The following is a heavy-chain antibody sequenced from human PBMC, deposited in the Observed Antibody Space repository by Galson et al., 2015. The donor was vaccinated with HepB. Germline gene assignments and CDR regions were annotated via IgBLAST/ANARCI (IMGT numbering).Heavy chain of an antibody. CDR2: ISHSGST. D-gene: IGHD2-2*01. CDR3: GRKGRAVVGPAANHPAHFYLYYYMDG. J-gene: IGHJ6*03. Sequence: LSLTCAVYCGSFSGYSWSWIRQPPGKGLEWIVEISHSGSTSYKPSLKSRVTISVDTSKNQFSLGLSSVTAADTAVYYCGRKGRAVVGPAANHPAHFYLYYYMDGWGKGTTVTVSS. V-gene: IGHV4-34*01. CDR1: CGSFSGYS.